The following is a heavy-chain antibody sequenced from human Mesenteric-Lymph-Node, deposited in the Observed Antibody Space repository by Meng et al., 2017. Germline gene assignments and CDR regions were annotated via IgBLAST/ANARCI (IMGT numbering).Heavy chain of an antibody. D-gene: IGHD5-18*01. CDR1: GFTFSSYW. Sequence: VVCGGGLFQPGVSLRLSCAASGFTFSSYWMLWVRQAPGKGLVWVSRINSDGTITTYADSVKGRFVISRDNAKNTLYLQMNTLRAEDTAVYYCAAAMGSFWGQGALVTVSS. CDR3: AAAMGSF. J-gene: IGHJ4*02. CDR2: INSDGTIT. V-gene: IGHV3-74*01.